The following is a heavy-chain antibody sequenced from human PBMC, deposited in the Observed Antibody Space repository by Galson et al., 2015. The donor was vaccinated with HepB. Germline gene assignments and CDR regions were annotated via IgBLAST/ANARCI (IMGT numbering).Heavy chain of an antibody. V-gene: IGHV1-69*13. J-gene: IGHJ4*02. CDR3: ATGGAGMTRDSLSFDY. CDR1: GCTFSSYA. CDR2: IIPICGTG. Sequence: SVKVSCKASGCTFSSYAISWVRQAPGQGLEWMGWIIPICGTGNYAQKFQGRVTITADESTSTAYMELSSLRSEDTAVYCCATGGAGMTRDSLSFDYWGQGTLVTVSS. D-gene: IGHD1-20*01.